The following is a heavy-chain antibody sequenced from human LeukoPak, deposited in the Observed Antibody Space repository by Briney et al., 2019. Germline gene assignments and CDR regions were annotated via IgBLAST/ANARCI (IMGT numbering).Heavy chain of an antibody. CDR3: ARVPTGYSSSWLVDY. Sequence: SETLSLTCTVSGGSISSSSYYWGWIRQPPGKGLEWIGEINHSGSTNYNPSLKSRVTISVDTSKNQFSLKLSSVTAADTAVYYCARVPTGYSSSWLVDYWGQGTLVTVSS. CDR2: INHSGST. J-gene: IGHJ4*02. D-gene: IGHD6-13*01. CDR1: GGSISSSSYY. V-gene: IGHV4-39*07.